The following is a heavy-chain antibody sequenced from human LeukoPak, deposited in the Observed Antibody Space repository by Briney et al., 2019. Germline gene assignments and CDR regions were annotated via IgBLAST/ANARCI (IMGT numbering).Heavy chain of an antibody. D-gene: IGHD6-19*01. V-gene: IGHV3-23*01. CDR2: ISGSGGST. CDR3: AKVWSSGWRELDY. J-gene: IGHJ4*02. Sequence: QTGGSLRLSCAASGFTFSSYAMSWVRQAPGKGLEWVSAISGSGGSTYYADSVKGRFTISRDNSKNTLYLQMNSLRAEDTAVYYCAKVWSSGWRELDYWGQGTLVTVSS. CDR1: GFTFSSYA.